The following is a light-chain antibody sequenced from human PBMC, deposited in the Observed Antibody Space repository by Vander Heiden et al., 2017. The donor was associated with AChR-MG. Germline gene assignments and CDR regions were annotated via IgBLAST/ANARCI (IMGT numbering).Light chain of an antibody. CDR3: CSYTTSSTWV. CDR1: SSDVGGFNS. CDR2: DVT. J-gene: IGLJ3*02. Sequence: QSALTQPASVSGSPGQSISVSCTGTSSDVGGFNSGSWYQQYPGKAPKLMIYDVTNRPSGVSSRFSGSKSGNTASLTISGLQAEDEAHYYCCSYTTSSTWVFGGGTKLTVL. V-gene: IGLV2-14*03.